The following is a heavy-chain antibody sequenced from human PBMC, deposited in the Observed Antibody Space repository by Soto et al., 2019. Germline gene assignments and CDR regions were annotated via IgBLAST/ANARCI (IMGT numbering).Heavy chain of an antibody. Sequence: EVQLLESGGTLVQPGESLRLSCAASGFTFSTYAMSWVRQAPGKGLEWISSISGTGGSTHCADSVKGRFTISKDDSKSTLYLQMNSLRAEDTAVYYCAKDQSHLERPVYFDYWGQGTLVTVSS. CDR3: AKDQSHLERPVYFDY. D-gene: IGHD1-1*01. CDR1: GFTFSTYA. CDR2: ISGTGGST. J-gene: IGHJ4*02. V-gene: IGHV3-23*01.